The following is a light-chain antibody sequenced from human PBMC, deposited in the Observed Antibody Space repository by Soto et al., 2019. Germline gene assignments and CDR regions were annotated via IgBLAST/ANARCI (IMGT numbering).Light chain of an antibody. CDR2: GAS. CDR1: QSVSSN. Sequence: EIVMTQSPATLSVSPGERVTLSCRASQSVSSNLAWYQQKAGQAPRLLINGASTRATGISARFSGSGSGTEFTLTISSLQSEDFAVYYGQQYNIWPYTFGQGTKLEIK. V-gene: IGKV3-15*01. J-gene: IGKJ2*01. CDR3: QQYNIWPYT.